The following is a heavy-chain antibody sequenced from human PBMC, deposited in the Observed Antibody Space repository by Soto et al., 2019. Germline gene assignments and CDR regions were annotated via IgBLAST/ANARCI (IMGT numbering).Heavy chain of an antibody. CDR1: GYTFTSYA. D-gene: IGHD1-7*01. J-gene: IGHJ3*02. CDR3: ARRLMNDWNSDASYI. CDR2: INADNGNT. Sequence: ASVKVSCKASGYTFTSYAMHWVRQAPGQRLERMGWINADNGNTKYSQKFQGRVTITRDTSASTAYMELSSLRSEDTAVYYFARRLMNDWNSDASYIWGQGTMDTVSS. V-gene: IGHV1-3*01.